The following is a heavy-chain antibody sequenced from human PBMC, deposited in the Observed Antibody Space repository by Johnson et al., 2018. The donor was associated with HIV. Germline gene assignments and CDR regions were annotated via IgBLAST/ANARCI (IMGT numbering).Heavy chain of an antibody. J-gene: IGHJ3*02. D-gene: IGHD2-15*01. V-gene: IGHV3-53*01. CDR3: TRVSSTSWALDI. Sequence: VQLVESGGGLIQPGGSLRLSCAASGFTVSSNYMGWVRQAPGQGLEWVSVLYRGGSTYYTDSVKGRFTISRDNSKNTLYLQMNSLRGDDTAVYYCTRVSSTSWALDIWGQGTLVTVSS. CDR1: GFTVSSNY. CDR2: LYRGGST.